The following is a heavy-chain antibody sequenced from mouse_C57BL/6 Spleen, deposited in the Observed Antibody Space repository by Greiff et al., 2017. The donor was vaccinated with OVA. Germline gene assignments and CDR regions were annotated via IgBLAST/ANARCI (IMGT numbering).Heavy chain of an antibody. CDR3: TAYYYGSSVAY. D-gene: IGHD1-1*01. J-gene: IGHJ3*01. CDR2: IDPENGDT. CDR1: GFNIKDDY. V-gene: IGHV14-4*01. Sequence: EVKLQESGAELVRPGASVKLSCTASGFNIKDDYMHWVKQRPEQGLEWIGWIDPENGDTEYASKFQGKATITADTSSNTAYLQLSSLTSEDTAVYYCTAYYYGSSVAYWGQGTLVTVSA.